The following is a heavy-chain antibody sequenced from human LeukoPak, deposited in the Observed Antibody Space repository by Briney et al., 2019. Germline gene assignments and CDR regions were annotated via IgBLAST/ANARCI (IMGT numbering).Heavy chain of an antibody. CDR1: GFTFSSYG. CDR3: AKDNYFR. CDR2: ISYDGSNK. Sequence: GRSLRLSCAASGFTFSSYGMHWVRQAPGKGLEWVAVISYDGSNKYYADSVKGRFTISRDNSKNTLYLQMNSLRAEDTAVYYCAKDNYFRWGQGTLVTVSS. V-gene: IGHV3-30*18. D-gene: IGHD3-10*01. J-gene: IGHJ4*02.